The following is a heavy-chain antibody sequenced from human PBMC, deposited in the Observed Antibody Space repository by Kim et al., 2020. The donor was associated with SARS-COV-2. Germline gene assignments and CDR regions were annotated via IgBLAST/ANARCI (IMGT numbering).Heavy chain of an antibody. CDR2: ISGYSGNT. J-gene: IGHJ6*02. CDR3: ARVRTTSGGDYYGMDV. V-gene: IGHV1-18*04. CDR1: GYTFTNYG. Sequence: ASVKVSCKASGYTFTNYGISWVRQAPGQGLGWMGWISGYSGNTNYTQKFQGRVTMTTDTATSTAYMELRSLKSDDTAVYYCARVRTTSGGDYYGMDVWGQGTTVTVSS. D-gene: IGHD2-2*01.